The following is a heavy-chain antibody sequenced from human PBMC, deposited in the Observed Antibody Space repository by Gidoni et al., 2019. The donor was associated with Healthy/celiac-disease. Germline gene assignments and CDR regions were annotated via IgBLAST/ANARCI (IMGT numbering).Heavy chain of an antibody. CDR1: GFTFSSYA. D-gene: IGHD3-22*01. J-gene: IGHJ4*02. Sequence: QVQLVESGGGVVQPGRSLRLSCAASGFTFSSYAMHWVRQAPGKGLEWVAVISYDGSNKYYADSVKGRFTISRDNSKNTLHLQMNSLRAEDTAVYYCARDWRHYDSSGPLDYWGQGTLVTVSS. CDR3: ARDWRHYDSSGPLDY. CDR2: ISYDGSNK. V-gene: IGHV3-30-3*01.